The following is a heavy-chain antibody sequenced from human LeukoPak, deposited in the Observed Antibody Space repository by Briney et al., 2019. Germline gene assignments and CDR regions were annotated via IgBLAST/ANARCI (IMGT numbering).Heavy chain of an antibody. CDR1: GFTFSSYA. CDR2: ISGSGGST. J-gene: IGHJ5*02. V-gene: IGHV3-23*01. D-gene: IGHD3-3*01. Sequence: PGGSLRLSCAASGFTFSSYAMSWVRQAPGKELEWVSAISGSGGSTYYADSVKGRFTISRDNSKNTLYLQMNSLRAEDTAVYYCAKCYDFWSGRNWFDPWGQGTLVTVSS. CDR3: AKCYDFWSGRNWFDP.